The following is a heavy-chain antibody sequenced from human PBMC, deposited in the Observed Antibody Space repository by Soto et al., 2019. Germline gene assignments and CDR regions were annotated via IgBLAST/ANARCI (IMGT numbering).Heavy chain of an antibody. CDR1: GFTFSTYS. CDR3: VRDLGRYFRSGYMDV. CDR2: INEDSSYI. D-gene: IGHD3-9*01. Sequence: EVQLVESGGGLVKPGGSLRLSCAASGFTFSTYSMNWVRQAPGKGLEWVSSINEDSSYIYYADSLKGRITISRDNAKDSLFLQMNSLRPEDTAVYYCVRDLGRYFRSGYMDVWGDGATVTVSS. J-gene: IGHJ6*03. V-gene: IGHV3-21*02.